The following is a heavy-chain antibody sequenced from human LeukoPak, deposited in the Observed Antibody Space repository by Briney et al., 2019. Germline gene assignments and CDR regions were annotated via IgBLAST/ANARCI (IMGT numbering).Heavy chain of an antibody. J-gene: IGHJ3*02. Sequence: GGPLRLSCAVSGFTFSSYSMNWVRQAPGKGLEWVSYISSSSSTIYYADSVKGRFTISRDNAKNSLYLQMNSLRDEDTAVYYCARETGSSSWFGGDAFDIWGQGTMVTVSS. CDR2: ISSSSSTI. D-gene: IGHD6-13*01. CDR1: GFTFSSYS. CDR3: ARETGSSSWFGGDAFDI. V-gene: IGHV3-48*02.